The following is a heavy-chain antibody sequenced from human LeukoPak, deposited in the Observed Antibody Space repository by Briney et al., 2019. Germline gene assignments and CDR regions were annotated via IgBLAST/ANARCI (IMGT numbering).Heavy chain of an antibody. CDR2: IGTAGDT. CDR3: ARLGYDYDAFDI. J-gene: IGHJ3*02. V-gene: IGHV3-13*01. D-gene: IGHD5-12*01. Sequence: PGGSLRLSCAASGFTFNSYDMHWVRQATGKGLEWVSAIGTAGDTYYPGSVKGRFTISRENAKNSLYLQMNSLRAGDTAVYYCARLGYDYDAFDIWGQGTMVTVSS. CDR1: GFTFNSYD.